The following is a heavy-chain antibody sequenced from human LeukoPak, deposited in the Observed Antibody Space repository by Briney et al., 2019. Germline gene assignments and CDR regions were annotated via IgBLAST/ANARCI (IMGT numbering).Heavy chain of an antibody. V-gene: IGHV1-2*02. D-gene: IGHD5-24*01. CDR3: ARDRYGDGFAHLDY. CDR2: ITPSGGT. CDR1: GYTFTSYA. J-gene: IGHJ4*02. Sequence: ASVKVSCKASGYTFTSYAIHWVRQAPGQGLEWMGWITPSGGTNYPQKFQGRVAITWHTSITTAYMDLSRLTSDDTAVYYCARDRYGDGFAHLDYWGQEALVTVSS.